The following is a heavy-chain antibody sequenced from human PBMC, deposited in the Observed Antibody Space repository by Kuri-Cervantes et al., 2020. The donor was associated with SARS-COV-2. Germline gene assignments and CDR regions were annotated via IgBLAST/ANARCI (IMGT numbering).Heavy chain of an antibody. CDR1: GFTFSSYS. J-gene: IGHJ6*03. V-gene: IGHV3-48*04. CDR3: AREFYDGWSTYYYYYYYYMDV. D-gene: IGHD3-3*01. Sequence: GESLKISCAGSGFTFSSYSMNWVRQAPGKGLEGVSYISSSSSTIYYADSVKGRVTISRDNAKNSLYLQMNSLRAEDTAVYFCAREFYDGWSTYYYYYYYYMDVWGKGTTVTVSS. CDR2: ISSSSSTI.